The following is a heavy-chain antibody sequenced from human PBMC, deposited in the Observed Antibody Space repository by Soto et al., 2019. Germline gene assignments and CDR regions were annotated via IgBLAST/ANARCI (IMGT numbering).Heavy chain of an antibody. Sequence: SETLSLTCAVSGGSISSGGYSWSWIRQPPGKGLEWIGYIYHSGSTYYNPSLKSRVTISVDRSKNQFSLKLSSVTAADTAVYYCARAGGTIFGVPPNALNWCEHWGKGNMVIVSS. CDR1: GGSISSGGYS. J-gene: IGHJ5*01. CDR2: IYHSGST. V-gene: IGHV4-30-2*01. D-gene: IGHD3-3*01. CDR3: ARAGGTIFGVPPNALNWCEH.